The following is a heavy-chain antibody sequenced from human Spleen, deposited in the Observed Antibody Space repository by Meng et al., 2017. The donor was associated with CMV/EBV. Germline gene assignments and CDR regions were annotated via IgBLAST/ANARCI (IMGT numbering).Heavy chain of an antibody. V-gene: IGHV4-39*07. J-gene: IGHJ4*02. CDR2: IYHSGTN. D-gene: IGHD1-14*01. Sequence: SETLSLTCTVSGGSISTSSYYWAWIRQSPGKGLEWIGSIYHSGTNYYNPSLKSRLVISVDTSKNPFSLKLRSVTAADTAVYYCVRDPGHFVTGFAYWGQGMLVTVSS. CDR1: GGSISTSSYY. CDR3: VRDPGHFVTGFAY.